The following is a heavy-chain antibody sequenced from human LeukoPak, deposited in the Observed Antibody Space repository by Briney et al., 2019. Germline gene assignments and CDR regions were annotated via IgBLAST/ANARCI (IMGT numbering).Heavy chain of an antibody. J-gene: IGHJ4*02. CDR2: INHSGST. CDR3: VSRSSWYRYYFDY. V-gene: IGHV4-34*01. Sequence: SETLSLTCAVYGVSFSGYYWSWIRQPPGKGLEWIGEINHSGSTNYNPSLKSRVTISVDTSKNQFSLKLNSVTAADTAVYYCVSRSSWYRYYFDYWGQGTLVTVSS. D-gene: IGHD6-13*01. CDR1: GVSFSGYY.